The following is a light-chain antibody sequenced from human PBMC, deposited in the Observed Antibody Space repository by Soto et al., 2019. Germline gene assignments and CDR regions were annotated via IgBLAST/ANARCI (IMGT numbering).Light chain of an antibody. Sequence: IQLTQSPSSLSASVGDRVTISCRASQGSANFLAWYQQKPWKAPKLLIYGASTLQSGVPSRFSGSGSGTDFTLTISTLQPEDLATYYCQQLNSFPIPFGPGTKVAIK. CDR3: QQLNSFPIP. V-gene: IGKV1-9*01. J-gene: IGKJ3*01. CDR2: GAS. CDR1: QGSANF.